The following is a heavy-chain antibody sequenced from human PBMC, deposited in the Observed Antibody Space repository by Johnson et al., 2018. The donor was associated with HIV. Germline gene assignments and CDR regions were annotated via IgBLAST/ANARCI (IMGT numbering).Heavy chain of an antibody. CDR2: IKQDGSVK. D-gene: IGHD1-7*01. Sequence: VQLVESGGGLVQPGGSLRLSCAASGFTFGSYRMSWVRPAPGKGLEWVANIKQDGSVKDYVDSVKGRFTISRDNAKNSLYLQMNSLRAEDTAVYYCARERSGTIAFDIWGQETMVTVSS. CDR3: ARERSGTIAFDI. CDR1: GFTFGSYR. V-gene: IGHV3-7*03. J-gene: IGHJ3*02.